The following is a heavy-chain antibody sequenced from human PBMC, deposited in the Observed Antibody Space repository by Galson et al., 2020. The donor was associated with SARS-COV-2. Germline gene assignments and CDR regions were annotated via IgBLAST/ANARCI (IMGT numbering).Heavy chain of an antibody. CDR3: ARDGWRSSSGILNWYFDL. V-gene: IGHV3-11*06. D-gene: IGHD6-6*01. Sequence: GGSLRLSCAASGFTFSDYYMSWIRQAPGKGLEWVSYISSSSSYTNYADSVKGRFTISRDNAKNSLYLQMNSLRAEDTAVYYCARDGWRSSSGILNWYFDLWGRGTLVTVSS. CDR2: ISSSSSYT. J-gene: IGHJ2*01. CDR1: GFTFSDYY.